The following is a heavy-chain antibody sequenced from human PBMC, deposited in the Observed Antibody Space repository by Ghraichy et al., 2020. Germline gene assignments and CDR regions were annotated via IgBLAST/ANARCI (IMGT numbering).Heavy chain of an antibody. CDR1: GFTFSSYG. V-gene: IGHV3-30*02. CDR3: AKDLHFGYSYGRNKFDY. D-gene: IGHD5-18*01. Sequence: GGSLRLSCAASGFTFSSYGMHWVRQAPGKGLEWVAFIRYDGSNKYYADSVKGRFTISRDNSKNTLYLQMNSLRAEDTAVYYCAKDLHFGYSYGRNKFDYWGQGTLVTVSS. CDR2: IRYDGSNK. J-gene: IGHJ4*02.